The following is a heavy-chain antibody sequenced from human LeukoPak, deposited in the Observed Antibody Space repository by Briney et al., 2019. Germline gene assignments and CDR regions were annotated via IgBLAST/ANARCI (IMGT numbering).Heavy chain of an antibody. V-gene: IGHV1-24*01. J-gene: IGHJ4*02. CDR3: ATGKIFGVFDY. CDR1: GYTLTELS. Sequence: APVKVSCKVSGYTLTELSMHWVRQALGKGLEWMGGFDPDDAKTIYAQKFQGRVTMTEDPSTDTAYMELNSLRSDDTAVYYCATGKIFGVFDYWGQGTLVAVSS. D-gene: IGHD3-3*01. CDR2: FDPDDAKT.